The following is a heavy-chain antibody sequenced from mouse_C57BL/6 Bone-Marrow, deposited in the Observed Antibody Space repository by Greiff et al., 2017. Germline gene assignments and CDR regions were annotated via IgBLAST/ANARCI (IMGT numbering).Heavy chain of an antibody. V-gene: IGHV14-4*01. Sequence: EVKLMESGAELVRPGASVKLSCTASGFNIKDDYMHWVKQRPEQGLEWIGWINPENGDTEYASKIQGKATITAETSSNTAYLQLSSLTSEDTAVYYCTTVVHYWGQGTTLTVSS. CDR2: INPENGDT. CDR3: TTVVHY. J-gene: IGHJ2*01. D-gene: IGHD1-1*01. CDR1: GFNIKDDY.